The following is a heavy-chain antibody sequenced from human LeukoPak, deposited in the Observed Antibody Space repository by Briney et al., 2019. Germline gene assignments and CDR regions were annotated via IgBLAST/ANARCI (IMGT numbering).Heavy chain of an antibody. D-gene: IGHD2/OR15-2a*01. CDR1: GFTFSSYG. J-gene: IGHJ4*02. Sequence: PGGSLRLSCAASGFTFSSYGMHWVRQAPGKGLEWVALIWYDGSNKYYADSVKGRFTIPRDNSKNTLYLQMNSLRNEDTAVYYCARDSKTRALDYWGQGTLVTVSS. CDR2: IWYDGSNK. V-gene: IGHV3-33*01. CDR3: ARDSKTRALDY.